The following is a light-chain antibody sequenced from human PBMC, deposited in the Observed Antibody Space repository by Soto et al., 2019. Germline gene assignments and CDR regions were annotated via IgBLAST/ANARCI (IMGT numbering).Light chain of an antibody. CDR2: DAS. Sequence: EIVLTQSPGTLSLSPGERATLSCRASQSVSSYLAWYQQKPGQAPRLLIYDASNRATGIPARFSGSGSGTDSTLTISRLEPEDFAVYYCQQYGSSGTFGQGTKVDIK. J-gene: IGKJ1*01. CDR3: QQYGSSGT. V-gene: IGKV3-20*01. CDR1: QSVSSY.